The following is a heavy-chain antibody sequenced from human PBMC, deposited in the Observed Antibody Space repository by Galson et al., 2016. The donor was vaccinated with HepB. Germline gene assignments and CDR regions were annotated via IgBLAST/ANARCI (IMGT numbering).Heavy chain of an antibody. CDR2: ISRGGDSR. CDR1: GFTFSDYG. J-gene: IGHJ6*04. D-gene: IGHD1-26*01. Sequence: SLRLSCAASGFTFSDYGMTWVRQAPGKGLEGVSSISRGGDSRDYSDSVKGRFTISRDNSKNTLSLQMNSLTADDTAIYYCVQGSPAPAVWGKGTTVTVSS. V-gene: IGHV3-23*01. CDR3: VQGSPAPAV.